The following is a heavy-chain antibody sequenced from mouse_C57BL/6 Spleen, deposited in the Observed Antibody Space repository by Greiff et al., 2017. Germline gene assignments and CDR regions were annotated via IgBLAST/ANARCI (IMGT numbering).Heavy chain of an antibody. D-gene: IGHD1-1*01. CDR1: GYTFTDYE. J-gene: IGHJ3*01. Sequence: QVQLKEPGAELVRPGASVTLSCKASGYTFTDYEMHWVKQTPVHGLEWIGAIDPETGGTAYNQKFKGKAILTADKSSSTAYMELRSLTSEDSAVYYCTRDYGSSYGTYWGQGTLVTVSA. V-gene: IGHV1-15*01. CDR3: TRDYGSSYGTY. CDR2: IDPETGGT.